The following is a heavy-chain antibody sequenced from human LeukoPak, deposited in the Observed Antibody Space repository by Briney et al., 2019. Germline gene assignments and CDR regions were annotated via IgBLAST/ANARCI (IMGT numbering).Heavy chain of an antibody. D-gene: IGHD6-13*01. CDR3: ARVAGSSSWDYYYYYYMDV. Sequence: PSETLSLTCTVSGGSISSSSYSWSWIRQPAEKGLEWIGRIYTSGSTNYNTSLKSRVTISVDTSKNQFSLKLSSVSAADTAVYYCARVAGSSSWDYYYYYYMDVWGKGTTVTVSS. V-gene: IGHV4-61*02. J-gene: IGHJ6*03. CDR1: GGSISSSSYS. CDR2: IYTSGST.